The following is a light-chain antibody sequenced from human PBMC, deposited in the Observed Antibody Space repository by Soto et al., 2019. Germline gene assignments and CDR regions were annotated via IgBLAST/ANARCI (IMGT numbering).Light chain of an antibody. CDR2: GAS. CDR1: QSVSRY. Sequence: EIVLTQSPATLSLSPGERATLSCRASQSVSRYLAWYQQKPGQAPRLLIYGASNRATGIPDRFSGSGSGTDFTHTISRLEPEDFAVYYCQQYGSSGTFGQGTKGDIK. J-gene: IGKJ1*01. CDR3: QQYGSSGT. V-gene: IGKV3-20*01.